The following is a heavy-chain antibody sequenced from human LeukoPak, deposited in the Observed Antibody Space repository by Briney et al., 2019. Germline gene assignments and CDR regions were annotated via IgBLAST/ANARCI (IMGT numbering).Heavy chain of an antibody. D-gene: IGHD6-13*01. Sequence: PGGSLRLSCPASGFTFSSYAMSWVRRAPGKGLEWVSATSGSGGSTYYADSVKGRFTISRDNSKNTLYLRMNSLRAEDTAVYYCPLTLSSSLDYWGQGTLVTVSS. CDR2: TSGSGGST. V-gene: IGHV3-23*01. J-gene: IGHJ4*02. CDR3: PLTLSSSLDY. CDR1: GFTFSSYA.